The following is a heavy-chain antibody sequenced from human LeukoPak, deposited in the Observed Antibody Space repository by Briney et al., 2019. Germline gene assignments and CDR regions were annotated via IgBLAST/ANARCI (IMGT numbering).Heavy chain of an antibody. CDR2: ISSSGSTI. J-gene: IGHJ4*02. CDR3: ARDLSSWYHYFDY. Sequence: GGSLRLSCAASGFTFSSYEMSWVRQAPGKGLEWVSYISSSGSTIYYADSVKGRFTISRDNAKNSLYLQMNSLRAEDTAVYYCARDLSSWYHYFDYWGQGTLVTVSS. D-gene: IGHD6-13*01. V-gene: IGHV3-48*03. CDR1: GFTFSSYE.